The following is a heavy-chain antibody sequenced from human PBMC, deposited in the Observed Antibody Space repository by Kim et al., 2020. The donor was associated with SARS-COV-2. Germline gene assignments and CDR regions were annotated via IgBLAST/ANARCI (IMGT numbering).Heavy chain of an antibody. D-gene: IGHD2-15*01. CDR1: GYTFTGYY. V-gene: IGHV1-2*02. J-gene: IGHJ6*02. CDR2: INPNSGGT. CDR3: ASKDCSGGSCYSDYYYGMDV. Sequence: ASVKVSCKASGYTFTGYYMHWVRQAPGQGLEWMGWINPNSGGTNYAQKFQGRVTMTRDTSISTAYMELSRLRSDDTAVYYCASKDCSGGSCYSDYYYGMDVWGQGTTVTVSS.